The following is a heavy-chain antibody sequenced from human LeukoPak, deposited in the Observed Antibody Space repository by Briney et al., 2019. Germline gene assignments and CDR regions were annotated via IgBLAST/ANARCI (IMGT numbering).Heavy chain of an antibody. Sequence: PGGSLRLSCAASGFTFSSYSMNWVRQAPGKGLEWVSSISSSSSYIYYADSVKGRFTISRDNAKNSLYLQMNSLRAEDTAVYYCARVEGVGSSWLTGHDAFDIWGQGTMVTVSS. J-gene: IGHJ3*02. V-gene: IGHV3-21*01. CDR1: GFTFSSYS. CDR3: ARVEGVGSSWLTGHDAFDI. D-gene: IGHD6-13*01. CDR2: ISSSSSYI.